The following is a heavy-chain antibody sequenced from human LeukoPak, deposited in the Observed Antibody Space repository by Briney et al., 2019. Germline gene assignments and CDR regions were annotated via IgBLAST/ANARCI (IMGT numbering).Heavy chain of an antibody. D-gene: IGHD3-3*01. CDR1: AGSLSSYY. CDR3: ARDQDLFDF. CDR2: ISYSGNT. Sequence: PSETLSLTCTVSAGSLSSYYWSWVRQPPGKGLEWIGFISYSGNTNYSPSLKSRVTLSVDTSKNQFSLKLSSVTAADTAVYYCARDQDLFDFWGQGTLVTVSS. V-gene: IGHV4-59*01. J-gene: IGHJ4*02.